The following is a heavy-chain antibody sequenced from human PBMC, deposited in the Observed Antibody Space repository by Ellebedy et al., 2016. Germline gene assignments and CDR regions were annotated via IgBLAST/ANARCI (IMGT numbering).Heavy chain of an antibody. J-gene: IGHJ3*01. CDR3: TRGGLDNSFDV. CDR1: GFTFTSYS. D-gene: IGHD3-16*01. V-gene: IGHV3-48*02. CDR2: ISPTSGSTI. Sequence: GESLKISXIVSGFTFTSYSMKWLRQTPGKGLEWVSYISPTSGSTIYYADSVKGRFTISRDNAKNSVYLQMNSLRDEDTAVYYCTRGGLDNSFDVWGQGTMVTVSS.